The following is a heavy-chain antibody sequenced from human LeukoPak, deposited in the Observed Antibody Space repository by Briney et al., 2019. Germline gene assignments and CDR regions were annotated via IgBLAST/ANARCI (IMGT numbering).Heavy chain of an antibody. CDR3: AKFLPTHIVVANYYFDY. CDR1: GFTFDDYA. CDR2: ISGSGGST. V-gene: IGHV3-23*01. Sequence: GRSLRLSCAASGFTFDDYAMHWVRQAPGKGLEWVSGISGSGGSTYYADSVKGRFTISRDNSKNTLYLQMNSLRAEDTAVYYCAKFLPTHIVVANYYFDYWGQGTLVTVSS. D-gene: IGHD2-21*01. J-gene: IGHJ4*02.